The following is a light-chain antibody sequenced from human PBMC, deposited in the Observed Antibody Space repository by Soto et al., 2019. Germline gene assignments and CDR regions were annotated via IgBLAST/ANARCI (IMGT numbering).Light chain of an antibody. J-gene: IGLJ2*01. CDR1: SSDVGGYNY. V-gene: IGLV2-14*01. CDR2: DVS. Sequence: QSALTQPASVSGSPGQSITISCTGTSSDVGGYNYVSWYQQHPGKAPKLMIYDVSNRPSGVSNRFSGSKSGNTASLTISGLPAEDEDDYYCSSYTSSSTLRVFGGGTKLTVL. CDR3: SSYTSSSTLRV.